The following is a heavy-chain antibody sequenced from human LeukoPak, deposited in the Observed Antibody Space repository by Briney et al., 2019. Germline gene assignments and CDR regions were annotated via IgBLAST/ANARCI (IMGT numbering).Heavy chain of an antibody. J-gene: IGHJ3*02. CDR1: GGSISSGGYY. D-gene: IGHD3-10*01. CDR3: ARDPIGDGSGIDAFDI. Sequence: SQTLSLTCTVSGGSISSGGYYWSWIRQHPGKGLEWIGYIYYSGSTYYNPSLKSRVTISVDTSKNQFSLKLSSVTAADTAVYYCARDPIGDGSGIDAFDIWGQGTMVTVSS. CDR2: IYYSGST. V-gene: IGHV4-31*03.